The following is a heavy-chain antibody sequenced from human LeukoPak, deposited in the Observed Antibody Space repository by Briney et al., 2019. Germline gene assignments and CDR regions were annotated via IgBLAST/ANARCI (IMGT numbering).Heavy chain of an antibody. CDR1: GFTFSSRA. CDR3: AKESGSAYDY. Sequence: GGSLRLSCAVSGFTFSSRATSWVRQAPGQGLEWVSAITGSGGDTYYADSVRGRFTISRDNSRNTLYLQMNSLRAEDTAVYYCAKESGSAYDYWGQGALVTVSS. CDR2: ITGSGGDT. V-gene: IGHV3-23*01. D-gene: IGHD3-10*01. J-gene: IGHJ4*02.